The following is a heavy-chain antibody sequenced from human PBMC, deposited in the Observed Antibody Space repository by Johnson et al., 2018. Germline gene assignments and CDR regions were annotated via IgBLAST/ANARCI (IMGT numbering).Heavy chain of an antibody. CDR3: SKAYSSGWSTANAFDV. V-gene: IGHV3-9*01. Sequence: VQLVQSGGGVVQPGRSLRLSCAASGFTFSSYGMHWVRQAPGKGLEWVSVIPWHSGSIGYADSVKGRFTISRDNAKNSLYLQMNSLRAADTALYYWSKAYSSGWSTANAFDVWGQGTMVTISS. J-gene: IGHJ3*01. D-gene: IGHD6-19*01. CDR1: GFTFSSYG. CDR2: IPWHSGSI.